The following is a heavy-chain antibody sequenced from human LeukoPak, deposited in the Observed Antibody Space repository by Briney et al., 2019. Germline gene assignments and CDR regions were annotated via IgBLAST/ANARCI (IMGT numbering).Heavy chain of an antibody. Sequence: PSETLSLTCAVSGGSFSGYYWSWIRQPPGKGLEWVGEINHSGSTNYNPSLKSRVTISVDTSKNEFSLKLSSVTAADTAVYYCARGRGVQKIFDYGRQGTLVTVS. V-gene: IGHV4-34*01. J-gene: IGHJ4*02. D-gene: IGHD1-1*01. CDR3: ARGRGVQKIFDY. CDR1: GGSFSGYY. CDR2: INHSGST.